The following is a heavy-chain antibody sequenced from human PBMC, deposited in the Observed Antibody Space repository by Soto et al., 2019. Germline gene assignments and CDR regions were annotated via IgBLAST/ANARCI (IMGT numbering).Heavy chain of an antibody. J-gene: IGHJ4*02. CDR2: IYHSGST. Sequence: QLQLQESGSGLVKPSQTLSLTCAVSGGSISSGGYSWSWIRQPPGKGLEWIGYIYHSGSTYYNPSLKSRVTVAVDRSKVQFSLKLGSVTAADTAVYYCAAGGGLPRYYWGQGTLGTVSS. V-gene: IGHV4-30-2*01. CDR3: AAGGGLPRYY. D-gene: IGHD5-12*01. CDR1: GGSISSGGYS.